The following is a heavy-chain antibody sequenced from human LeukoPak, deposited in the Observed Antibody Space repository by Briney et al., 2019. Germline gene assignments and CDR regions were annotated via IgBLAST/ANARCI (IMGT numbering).Heavy chain of an antibody. Sequence: PGGSLRLSCAASGFTFSSYAMSWVRQAPGKGLEWVSAISGSGGSTYYADSVKGRFTISRDNSKNTLYLQMNSLRAENTAVYYCAKDFTGYGAFDIWGQGTMVTVSS. J-gene: IGHJ3*02. D-gene: IGHD2-15*01. CDR1: GFTFSSYA. V-gene: IGHV3-23*01. CDR2: ISGSGGST. CDR3: AKDFTGYGAFDI.